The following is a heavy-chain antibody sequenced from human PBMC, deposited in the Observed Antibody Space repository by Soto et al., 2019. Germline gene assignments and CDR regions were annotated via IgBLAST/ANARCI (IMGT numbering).Heavy chain of an antibody. CDR3: ARDCGGDCNNWFDS. D-gene: IGHD2-21*02. J-gene: IGHJ5*01. V-gene: IGHV1-69*13. CDR2: IIPIFGTA. CDR1: GGTFSSYA. Sequence: ASVKVSCKASGGTFSSYATSWVRQAPGQGLEWMGGIIPIFGTANYAQKFQGRVTITADESTSTAYMELSSLRSEDTAVYYCARDCGGDCNNWFDSWGQGTLVTVSS.